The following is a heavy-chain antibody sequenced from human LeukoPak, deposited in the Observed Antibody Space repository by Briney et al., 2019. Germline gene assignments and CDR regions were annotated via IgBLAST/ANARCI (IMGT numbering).Heavy chain of an antibody. Sequence: HTGGSLRLSCAASGFTFSSYSMNWVRQAPGKGLEWVSYISSSSSTIYYADSVKGRFTISRDNSKNTLYLQMNSLRAADTAVYYCAKDPTHYRVWDDYDSTVLSYWGQGTLVTVSS. D-gene: IGHD3-22*01. J-gene: IGHJ4*02. CDR1: GFTFSSYS. V-gene: IGHV3-48*01. CDR2: ISSSSSTI. CDR3: AKDPTHYRVWDDYDSTVLSY.